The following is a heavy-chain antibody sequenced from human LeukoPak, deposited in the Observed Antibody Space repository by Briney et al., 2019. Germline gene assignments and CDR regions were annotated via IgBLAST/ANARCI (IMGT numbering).Heavy chain of an antibody. Sequence: ASVKVSCKVSGYTLTELSMHWVRQAPGKGLEWMGGFDPEDGETIYAQKFQGRVTMTEDTSTDTAYMELSSLRSGDTAVYYCATSPLAYGDYRWDAFDIWGQGTMVTVSS. CDR2: FDPEDGET. D-gene: IGHD4-17*01. CDR1: GYTLTELS. J-gene: IGHJ3*02. CDR3: ATSPLAYGDYRWDAFDI. V-gene: IGHV1-24*01.